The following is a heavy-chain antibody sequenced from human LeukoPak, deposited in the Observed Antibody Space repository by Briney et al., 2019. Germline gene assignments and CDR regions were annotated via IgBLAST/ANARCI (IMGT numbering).Heavy chain of an antibody. Sequence: GSLRLSCAASGFTFSSYAMSWVRQAPGKGLEWVSAISGSGGSTYYADSVKGRFTISRDNSKNSLYLQMNSLRAEDTAVYYCARKAYYYDRSGYYDGNYFDYWGQGTLVTVSS. D-gene: IGHD3-22*01. V-gene: IGHV3-23*01. J-gene: IGHJ4*02. CDR3: ARKAYYYDRSGYYDGNYFDY. CDR2: ISGSGGST. CDR1: GFTFSSYA.